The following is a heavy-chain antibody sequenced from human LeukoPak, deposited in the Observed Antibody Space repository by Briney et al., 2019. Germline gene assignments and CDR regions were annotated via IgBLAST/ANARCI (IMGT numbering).Heavy chain of an antibody. D-gene: IGHD6-13*01. Sequence: PSETLSLTCSVSGGSMNSYYWSWIRQAPGKGLEWIGYIFYTGGEINYNRSLKSRLTISVDTSKNQFSLMLTSVTAADTAVYYCARQPANTAGFDIWVPGTMVTVS. CDR1: GGSMNSYY. CDR2: IFYTGGEI. V-gene: IGHV4-59*08. CDR3: ARQPANTAGFDI. J-gene: IGHJ3*02.